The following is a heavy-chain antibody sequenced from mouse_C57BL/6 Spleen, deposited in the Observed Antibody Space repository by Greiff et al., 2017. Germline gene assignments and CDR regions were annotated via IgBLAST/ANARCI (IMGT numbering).Heavy chain of an antibody. D-gene: IGHD2-13*01. CDR1: GFTFSNYW. V-gene: IGHV6-3*01. Sequence: EVHLVESGGGLVQPGGSMKLSCVASGFTFSNYWMNWVRQSPEQGLEWVAQISFKSDNYETHYAVSVKGRFTISRDDSKSSVYMQLNNLRAEDTGIYYYTGGDYVSWCAYWGQGTLVTVSA. CDR2: ISFKSDNYET. CDR3: TGGDYVSWCAY. J-gene: IGHJ3*01.